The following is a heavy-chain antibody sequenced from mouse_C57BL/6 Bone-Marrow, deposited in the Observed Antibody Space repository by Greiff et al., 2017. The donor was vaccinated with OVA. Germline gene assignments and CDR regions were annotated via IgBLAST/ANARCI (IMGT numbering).Heavy chain of an antibody. J-gene: IGHJ3*01. CDR2: ISNGGGST. CDR1: GFTFSDYY. V-gene: IGHV5-12*01. Sequence: EVNVVESGGGLVQPGGSLKLSCAASGFTFSDYYMYWVRQTPEKRLEWVAYISNGGGSTYYPDTVKGRFTISRDNAKNTLYLQMSRLKSEDTAMYYCARVAYWGQGTLGTVSA. CDR3: ARVAY.